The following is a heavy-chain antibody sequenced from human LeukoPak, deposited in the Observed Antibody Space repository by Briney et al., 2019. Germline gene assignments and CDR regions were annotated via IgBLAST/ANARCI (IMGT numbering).Heavy chain of an antibody. Sequence: GGSLGLSCAASGFTFSSYSMNWVRQAPGKGLEWVSSISSSSSYIYYADSVKGRFTISRDNAKNSLYLQVNSLRAEDTAVYYCARARDYDDAFDIWGQGTMVTVSS. D-gene: IGHD4-17*01. V-gene: IGHV3-21*01. CDR2: ISSSSSYI. J-gene: IGHJ3*02. CDR1: GFTFSSYS. CDR3: ARARDYDDAFDI.